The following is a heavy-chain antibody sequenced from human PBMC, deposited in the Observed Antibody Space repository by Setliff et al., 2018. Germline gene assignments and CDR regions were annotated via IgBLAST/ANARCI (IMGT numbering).Heavy chain of an antibody. D-gene: IGHD1-1*01. CDR1: GDSFSDYY. CDR3: ARVVPLGGTDR. J-gene: IGHJ5*02. Sequence: SETLSLTCAVFGDSFSDYYWSWIRQPPGKGLEWIGSMYYSGSTYYNPSLKGRVTLSVDTTKNQFSLKLTSMTAADTAVYFCARVVPLGGTDRWGQGTLVTVSS. V-gene: IGHV4-34*01. CDR2: MYYSGST.